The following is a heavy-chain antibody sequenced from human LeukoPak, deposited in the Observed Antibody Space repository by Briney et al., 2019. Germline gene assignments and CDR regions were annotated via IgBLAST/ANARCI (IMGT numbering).Heavy chain of an antibody. D-gene: IGHD3-22*01. CDR3: ARGPYSYDSSGAFDI. Sequence: KPSETLSLTCTVSGDSISSGDYYWSWIRQPAGKGLEWIGRISSSGSTNCNPSLKSRVTISADTSKNQFSLKLSSVTAADTAVYFCARGPYSYDSSGAFDIWGQGTMVTVSS. CDR2: ISSSGST. J-gene: IGHJ3*02. V-gene: IGHV4-61*02. CDR1: GDSISSGDYY.